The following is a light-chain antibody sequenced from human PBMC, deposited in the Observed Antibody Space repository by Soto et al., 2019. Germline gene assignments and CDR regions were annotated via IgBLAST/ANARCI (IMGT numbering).Light chain of an antibody. J-gene: IGLJ1*01. CDR3: RSYTSSSTPYV. Sequence: QSVLTQPASVSGSPGQSITISCTGTSSDVGGYNYVSWYQQHPGKAPKLMMYEVSNRPSGVSNRFSGSKSGNTASLTISGLQAEDEADYYCRSYTSSSTPYVFGTGTKLTVL. CDR2: EVS. CDR1: SSDVGGYNY. V-gene: IGLV2-14*01.